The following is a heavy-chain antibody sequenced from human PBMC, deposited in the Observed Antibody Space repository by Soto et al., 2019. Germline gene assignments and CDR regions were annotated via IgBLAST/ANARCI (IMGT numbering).Heavy chain of an antibody. CDR2: ISYDGSNK. Sequence: QVQLVESGGGVVQPGRSLRLSCAASGFTFSSYGMHWVRQAPGKGLEWVAVISYDGSNKYYADSVKGRFTISRDKSKNTVYLQMNSLRAEDTAVYYCAKELNEYSSSSPFDYWGQGTLVTVSS. J-gene: IGHJ4*02. CDR3: AKELNEYSSSSPFDY. V-gene: IGHV3-30*18. D-gene: IGHD6-6*01. CDR1: GFTFSSYG.